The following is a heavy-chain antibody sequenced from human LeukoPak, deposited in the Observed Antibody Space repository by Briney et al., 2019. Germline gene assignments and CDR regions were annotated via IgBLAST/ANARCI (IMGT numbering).Heavy chain of an antibody. D-gene: IGHD3-22*01. CDR2: INHSGST. Sequence: PSETLSLTCAVYGGSFSGYYWSWTRQPPGKGLEWIGEINHSGSTNYNPSLKSRVTISVDTSKNQFSLKLSSVTAADTAVYYCAGSRITMIVVVPFDYWGQGTLVTVSS. V-gene: IGHV4-34*01. CDR1: GGSFSGYY. CDR3: AGSRITMIVVVPFDY. J-gene: IGHJ4*02.